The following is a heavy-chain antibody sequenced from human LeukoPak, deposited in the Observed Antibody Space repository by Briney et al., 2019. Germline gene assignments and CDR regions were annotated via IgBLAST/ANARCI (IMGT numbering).Heavy chain of an antibody. CDR3: AKVRYKEYSSSFNWFDP. D-gene: IGHD6-6*01. J-gene: IGHJ5*02. CDR1: GFTFSIYA. V-gene: IGHV3-23*01. Sequence: QSGGSLRLSCAASGFTFSIYAMSWVRQAPGKGLEWVSAISGSGGSTYYADSVKGRFTISRDNSKNTLYLQMNSLRAEDTAVYYCAKVRYKEYSSSFNWFDPWGQGTLVTVSS. CDR2: ISGSGGST.